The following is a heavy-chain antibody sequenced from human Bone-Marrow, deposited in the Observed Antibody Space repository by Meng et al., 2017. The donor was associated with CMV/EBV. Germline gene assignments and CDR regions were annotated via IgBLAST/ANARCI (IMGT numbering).Heavy chain of an antibody. CDR2: IYYSGST. V-gene: IGHV4-39*07. J-gene: IGHJ4*02. CDR1: GGSISSSSYY. D-gene: IGHD2-2*01. Sequence: SETLSLTCTVSGGSISSSSYYWGWIRQPPGKGLEWIGGIYYSGSTYYNPSLKSRVTISVDTSKNQFSLKLSSVTAADTAVYYCARQPAAISGFDYWGQGTLVTVSS. CDR3: ARQPAAISGFDY.